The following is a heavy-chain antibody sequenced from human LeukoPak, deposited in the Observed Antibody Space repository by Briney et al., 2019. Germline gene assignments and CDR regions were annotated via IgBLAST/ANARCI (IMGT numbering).Heavy chain of an antibody. CDR2: ISWNSGYI. Sequence: PGGSLRLSCAASGFTFDNYAMHWARQAPGKGLEWLSIISWNSGYIGYADSVKGRFTISRDNAKKSLDLQMNSLRAEDTAFYYCAKVRGTYSSGYFFDYWGQGTLVIVSS. J-gene: IGHJ4*02. CDR1: GFTFDNYA. D-gene: IGHD6-19*01. CDR3: AKVRGTYSSGYFFDY. V-gene: IGHV3-9*01.